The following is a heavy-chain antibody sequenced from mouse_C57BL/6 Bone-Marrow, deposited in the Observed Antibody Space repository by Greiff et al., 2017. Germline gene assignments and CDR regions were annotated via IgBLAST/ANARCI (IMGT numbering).Heavy chain of an antibody. V-gene: IGHV5-4*01. Sequence: EVNVVESGGGLVKPGGSLKLSCAASGFTFSSYAMSWVRQTPEKRLEWVATISDGGSYTYYPDNVKGRFTISRDNAKNNLYLQMSHLKSEDTAMYYCARERYYGSSYGGQGTSVTVSS. CDR3: ARERYYGSSY. CDR2: ISDGGSYT. CDR1: GFTFSSYA. D-gene: IGHD1-1*01. J-gene: IGHJ4*01.